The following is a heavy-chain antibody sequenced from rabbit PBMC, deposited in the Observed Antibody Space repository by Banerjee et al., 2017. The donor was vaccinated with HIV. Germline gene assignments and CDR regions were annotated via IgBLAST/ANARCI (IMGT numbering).Heavy chain of an antibody. V-gene: IGHV1S45*01. D-gene: IGHD3-1*01. J-gene: IGHJ4*01. Sequence: QEQLEESGGDLVKPEGSLTLTCTASGFTISSSYYMYWVRQAPGKGLEWIACIYTSSGSTYYASWAKGRFTISKTSSTTVTLQMTSLTAADTATYFCARHVHFVGSDLWGPGTLVTVS. CDR1: GFTISSSYY. CDR2: IYTSSGST. CDR3: ARHVHFVGSDL.